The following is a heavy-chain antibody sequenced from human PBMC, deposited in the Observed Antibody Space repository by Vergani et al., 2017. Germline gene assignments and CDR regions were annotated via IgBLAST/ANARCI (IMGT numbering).Heavy chain of an antibody. CDR3: AKAGYDSSGYYQYYFDY. V-gene: IGHV3-23*04. CDR1: GFTFSSYA. CDR2: ISGIGGST. J-gene: IGHJ4*02. Sequence: EVQLVESGGGLVQPGGSLRLSCAASGFTFSSYAMSWVRQAPGKGLEWVSGISGIGGSTYYADSVEGRFTISRDNSKNTLYLQMNSLRAEDTAVYYCAKAGYDSSGYYQYYFDYWGQGTLVTVSS. D-gene: IGHD3-22*01.